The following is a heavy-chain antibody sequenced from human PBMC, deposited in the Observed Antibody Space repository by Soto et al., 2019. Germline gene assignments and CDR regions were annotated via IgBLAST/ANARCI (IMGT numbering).Heavy chain of an antibody. CDR3: ATSQGSSTSLEIYYYYYYGMDV. CDR2: IIPISETT. CDR1: GGTFSSYA. V-gene: IGHV1-69*01. J-gene: IGHJ6*02. D-gene: IGHD2-2*01. Sequence: QVQLVQSGAEVKKPGSSVKVSCKASGGTFSSYAISWVRQAPGQGLEWMGGIIPISETTNYAQKFQGRVTITADESMSTAYMELSSLRSEDTAVYYCATSQGSSTSLEIYYYYYYGMDVWGQGTTVTVSS.